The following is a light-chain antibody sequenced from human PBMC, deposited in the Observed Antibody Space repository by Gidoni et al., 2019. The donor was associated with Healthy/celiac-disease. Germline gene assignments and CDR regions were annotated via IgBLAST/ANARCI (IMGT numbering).Light chain of an antibody. CDR3: QQSSSKT. CDR1: QSISSY. CDR2: AAS. J-gene: IGKJ1*01. Sequence: DIQMTQSPSSLSESVGDRVTITCRASQSISSYLNWYQQKPGKAPKLLISAASSLQSGVPSRFSGCGSGSDFTLTIRNLQPDDFSTYHCQQSSSKTFXQXTKVEIK. V-gene: IGKV1-39*01.